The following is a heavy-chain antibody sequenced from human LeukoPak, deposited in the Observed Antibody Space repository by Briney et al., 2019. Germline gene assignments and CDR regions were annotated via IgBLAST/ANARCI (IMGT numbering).Heavy chain of an antibody. CDR1: GFTVSSSY. J-gene: IGHJ4*02. V-gene: IGHV3-53*01. CDR3: ARVDNSGEGYFDC. Sequence: GGSLRLSCAASGFTVSSSYMGWVRQAPGKGLEWIPVIYSGGSTYYADSMNGRFRISRDNSKNTVYLQMNILRAEDTAMYYCARVDNSGEGYFDCWGQGTLVTVSS. CDR2: IYSGGST. D-gene: IGHD2-2*03.